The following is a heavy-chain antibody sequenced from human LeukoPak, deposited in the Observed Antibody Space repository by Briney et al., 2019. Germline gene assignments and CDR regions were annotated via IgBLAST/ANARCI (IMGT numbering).Heavy chain of an antibody. CDR1: GYSFATYW. Sequence: GESLKISCKGSGYSFATYWIGWVRQMPGKGLEWMGIIYPGNSDIRYSPSFQGQVTISADRSISTAYLQWSSLKASDTAMYYCARHGDIFTYNWFDPWGQGTLVTVSS. CDR2: IYPGNSDI. J-gene: IGHJ5*02. CDR3: ARHGDIFTYNWFDP. D-gene: IGHD3-9*01. V-gene: IGHV5-51*01.